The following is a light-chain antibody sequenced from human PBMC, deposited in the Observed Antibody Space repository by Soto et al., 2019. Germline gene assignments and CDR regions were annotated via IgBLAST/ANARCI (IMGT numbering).Light chain of an antibody. J-gene: IGKJ1*01. CDR1: QSVGSD. CDR2: GAY. Sequence: IVITRCPTTLSVSPGERATLYFRASQSVGSDIARYQQRPGQAPRRLSYGAYNRATGIPDKVTGSGSGTEFSLTISRLENEDIAVYYSQQYGSSGTFGQGTKVDIK. CDR3: QQYGSSGT. V-gene: IGKV3-20*01.